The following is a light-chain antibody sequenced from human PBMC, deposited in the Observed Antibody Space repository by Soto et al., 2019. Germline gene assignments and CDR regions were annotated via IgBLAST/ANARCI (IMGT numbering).Light chain of an antibody. V-gene: IGKV3-20*01. J-gene: IGKJ5*01. CDR3: QEYDGSPIT. CDR1: QPVSSY. Sequence: EFVLTQSPATLSLSPGESATLSCRASQPVSSYLAWYQQKPGQAPTLVIFDASSRASGVPERFRGSGSGTDFTLTITRLEPEDFAVYYCQEYDGSPITFGLGTRLEI. CDR2: DAS.